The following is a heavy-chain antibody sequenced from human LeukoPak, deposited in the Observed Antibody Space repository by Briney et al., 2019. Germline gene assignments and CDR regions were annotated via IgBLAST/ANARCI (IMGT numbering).Heavy chain of an antibody. J-gene: IGHJ6*04. CDR3: AKGLVPTLGIAVAGTYYGMDV. V-gene: IGHV3-23*01. CDR1: GFTFSSYA. CDR2: ISGSGGST. Sequence: GGSLRLSCAASGFTFSSYAMSWVRQAPGKGLEWVSAISGSGGSTYYADSVKGRFTISRDNSKNTLYLQMNSLRAEDTAVYYCAKGLVPTLGIAVAGTYYGMDVWGKGPTVTVST. D-gene: IGHD6-19*01.